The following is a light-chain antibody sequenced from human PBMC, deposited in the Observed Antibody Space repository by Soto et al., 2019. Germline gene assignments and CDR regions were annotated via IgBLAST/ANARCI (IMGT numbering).Light chain of an antibody. CDR2: EAS. V-gene: IGKV1-5*01. J-gene: IGKJ1*01. Sequence: DIQMTQSPSTLSASVGDRVTITCRASQGISRWLAWYQQKPVRAPKLLIYEASILESGVPSRFSGSGSGTEFTLTISSLQPSDFATYYCQQSNSKSWTFGQGTRVEIK. CDR1: QGISRW. CDR3: QQSNSKSWT.